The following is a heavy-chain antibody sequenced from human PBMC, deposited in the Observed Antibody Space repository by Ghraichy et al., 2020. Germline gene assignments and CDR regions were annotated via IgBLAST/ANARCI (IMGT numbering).Heavy chain of an antibody. CDR2: LYDSGPA. D-gene: IGHD3-16*01. Sequence: LETLSLTCTVSGASVSSGSYSWSWLRQSPGRGLEWIAYLYDSGPANYSPSLKSRVSVSIDTTKNQFSLKVTSVTAADAAVYYCASGLWSLLTSRPFDFWGQGTLVTVSS. CDR1: GASVSSGSYS. CDR3: ASGLWSLLTSRPFDF. V-gene: IGHV4-61*01. J-gene: IGHJ4*02.